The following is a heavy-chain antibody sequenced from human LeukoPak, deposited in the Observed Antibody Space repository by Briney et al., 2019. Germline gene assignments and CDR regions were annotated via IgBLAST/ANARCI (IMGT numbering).Heavy chain of an antibody. CDR2: IYPGDSGT. Sequence: GESLKISCKGSGYSFTSYWIGWVRQMPGKGLEWMGIIYPGDSGTSYSPSFQGQVTISADKSISTAYLQWSSLKASDTAMYYCARVPGVRGVIPQELMHYYYYYMDVWGKGTTVTVSS. D-gene: IGHD3-10*01. V-gene: IGHV5-51*01. CDR3: ARVPGVRGVIPQELMHYYYYYMDV. CDR1: GYSFTSYW. J-gene: IGHJ6*03.